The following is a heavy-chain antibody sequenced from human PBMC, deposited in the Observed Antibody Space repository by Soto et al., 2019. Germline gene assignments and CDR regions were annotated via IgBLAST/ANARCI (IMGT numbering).Heavy chain of an antibody. CDR1: GGSISSGGYY. Sequence: QVQLQESGPGLVKPSQTLSLTCPVSGGSISSGGYYWRWIRQHPGKGLEWIGYIYYSGSTYYNPSLKSQVTISVDTSKTQFSLKLSFVTDADTAVYYCARVCSTSPPCFDYWGQGTLVTVSS. CDR2: IYYSGST. V-gene: IGHV4-31*01. D-gene: IGHD2-2*02. CDR3: ARVCSTSPPCFDY. J-gene: IGHJ4*02.